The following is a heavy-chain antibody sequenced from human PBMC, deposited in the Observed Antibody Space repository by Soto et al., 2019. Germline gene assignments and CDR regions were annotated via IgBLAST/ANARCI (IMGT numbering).Heavy chain of an antibody. CDR2: INHRGYT. D-gene: IGHD5-12*01. Sequence: QVHLQQWGAGLLKPSETLSLTCAVYDESFIGYYWTWIRQPPGKGLEWIGEINHRGYTNYNPSLKSRVTISIDTSKNQFSLKLTSVTAADTSVYYCARTDIVTTNWFDPWGRGTLVTVSS. J-gene: IGHJ5*02. V-gene: IGHV4-34*02. CDR1: DESFIGYY. CDR3: ARTDIVTTNWFDP.